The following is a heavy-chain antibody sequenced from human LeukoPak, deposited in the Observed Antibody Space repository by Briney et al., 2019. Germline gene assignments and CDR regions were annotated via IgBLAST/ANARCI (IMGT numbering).Heavy chain of an antibody. Sequence: ASVKVSCKASGYTFTGYYMHWVRQAPGQGLEWMGWINPNSGGTNYAQKFQGRVTMTRDTSISTAYMELSRLRSGDTAVYYCARDRITMVRGVIMWFDPWGQGTLVTVSS. V-gene: IGHV1-2*02. J-gene: IGHJ5*02. CDR3: ARDRITMVRGVIMWFDP. CDR1: GYTFTGYY. D-gene: IGHD3-10*01. CDR2: INPNSGGT.